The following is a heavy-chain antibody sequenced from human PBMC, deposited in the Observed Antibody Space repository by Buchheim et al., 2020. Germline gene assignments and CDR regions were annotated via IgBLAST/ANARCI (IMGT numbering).Heavy chain of an antibody. Sequence: QLQLQESGPGLVKPSETLSLTCTVSGGSISSSSYYWGWIRQPPGKGLEWIGSIYYSGSTYYNPSLQRRVTISVDTSKNQFSLKLSSVTAADTAVYYCARLTSGSYYGHFDYWGQGTL. CDR2: IYYSGST. J-gene: IGHJ4*02. D-gene: IGHD1-26*01. V-gene: IGHV4-39*01. CDR3: ARLTSGSYYGHFDY. CDR1: GGSISSSSYY.